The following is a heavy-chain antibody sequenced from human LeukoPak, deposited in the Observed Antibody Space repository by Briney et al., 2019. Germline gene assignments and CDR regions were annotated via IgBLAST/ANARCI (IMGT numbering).Heavy chain of an antibody. D-gene: IGHD3/OR15-3a*01. CDR3: AKDGVWFELELDY. CDR1: GFTFSDYY. Sequence: GGSLRLSCAASGFTFSDYYMSWIRQAPGKGLEWVSAISGSGGSTYYADSVKGRFTISRDNSKNTLYLQMNSLRAEDTAVYYCAKDGVWFELELDYWGQGTLVTVSS. CDR2: ISGSGGST. V-gene: IGHV3-23*01. J-gene: IGHJ4*02.